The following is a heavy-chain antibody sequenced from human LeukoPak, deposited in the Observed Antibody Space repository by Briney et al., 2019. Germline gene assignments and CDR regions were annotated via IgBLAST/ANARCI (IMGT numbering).Heavy chain of an antibody. Sequence: SVKVSCNASGGTFSSYAISWVRQAPGQGLEWMGGIIPIFGTANYAQKFQGRVTITADESTSTAYMELSSLRSEDTAVYYCARDSFDIVATISYYYYMDVWGKGTTVTVSS. CDR2: IIPIFGTA. CDR1: GGTFSSYA. V-gene: IGHV1-69*13. CDR3: ARDSFDIVATISYYYYMDV. D-gene: IGHD5-12*01. J-gene: IGHJ6*03.